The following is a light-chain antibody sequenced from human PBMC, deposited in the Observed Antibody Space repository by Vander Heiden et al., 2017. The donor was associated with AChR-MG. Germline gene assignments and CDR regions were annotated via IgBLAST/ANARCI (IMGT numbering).Light chain of an antibody. V-gene: IGLV2-11*01. CDR1: SSDVGNYNF. CDR2: DVS. J-gene: IGLJ3*02. CDR3: CSYAGSYTGG. Sequence: QSVLTQPRPVSGSPGQSVTISCTGTSSDVGNYNFVSWFQQHPGKAPKGRRYDVSKRPSGVPERFSGSKSDNTASLTISGLQAEDEADDDCCSYAGSYTGGCGGGTKL.